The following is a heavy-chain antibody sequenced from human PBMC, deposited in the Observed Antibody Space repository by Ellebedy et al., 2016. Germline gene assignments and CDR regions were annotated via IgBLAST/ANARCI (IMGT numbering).Heavy chain of an antibody. CDR3: ARESRDIVVVPAAIKKRGGWFNP. D-gene: IGHD2-2*01. J-gene: IGHJ5*02. CDR1: GGTFSSYA. Sequence: ASVKVSCXASGGTFSSYAISWVRQAPGQGLEWMGWINPNSGGTNYAQKFQGRVTMTRDTSISTAYMELSRLRSDDTAVYYCARESRDIVVVPAAIKKRGGWFNPWGQGTLVTVSS. V-gene: IGHV1-2*02. CDR2: INPNSGGT.